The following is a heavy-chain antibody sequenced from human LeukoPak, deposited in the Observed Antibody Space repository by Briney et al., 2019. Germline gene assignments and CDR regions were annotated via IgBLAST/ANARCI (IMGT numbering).Heavy chain of an antibody. CDR2: IKRKTDGGTT. CDR3: ITAATVTLDAFDI. J-gene: IGHJ3*02. V-gene: IGHV3-15*01. D-gene: IGHD4-17*01. Sequence: GGSLRLSCAASGFTFSNAWMSWVRQAPGKGLEWVGRIKRKTDGGTTDYAAPVKGRFTISRDDAKNTLYLQMNSLKTEDTAVYYCITAATVTLDAFDIWGQGTMVTVSS. CDR1: GFTFSNAW.